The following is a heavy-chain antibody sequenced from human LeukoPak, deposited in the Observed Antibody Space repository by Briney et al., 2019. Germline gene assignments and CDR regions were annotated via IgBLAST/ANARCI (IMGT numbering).Heavy chain of an antibody. D-gene: IGHD3-10*01. J-gene: IGHJ4*02. V-gene: IGHV1-2*02. CDR2: INPHSGGT. Sequence: ASVKVSCKASGHTFTGHYIHWVRQASGQGLEWMGWINPHSGGTNYAQKFQGRVTMTRDTSISTAYMELSRLRSDDTAVYYCASELWFGDRPDWGQGTLVTVSS. CDR3: ASELWFGDRPD. CDR1: GHTFTGHY.